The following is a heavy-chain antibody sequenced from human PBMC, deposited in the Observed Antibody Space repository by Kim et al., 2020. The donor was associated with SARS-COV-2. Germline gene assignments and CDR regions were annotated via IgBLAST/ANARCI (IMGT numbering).Heavy chain of an antibody. CDR1: GFTFSSYS. D-gene: IGHD2-15*01. Sequence: GGSLRLSCAASGFTFSSYSMNWVRQAPGKGLECVSSISSSSSYIYYADSVKGRFTISRDNAKNSLYLQMNSLRAEDTAVYYCARDCSGGSCYADYYYYYGMDVWGQGTTVTVSS. CDR2: ISSSSSYI. V-gene: IGHV3-21*01. CDR3: ARDCSGGSCYADYYYYYGMDV. J-gene: IGHJ6*02.